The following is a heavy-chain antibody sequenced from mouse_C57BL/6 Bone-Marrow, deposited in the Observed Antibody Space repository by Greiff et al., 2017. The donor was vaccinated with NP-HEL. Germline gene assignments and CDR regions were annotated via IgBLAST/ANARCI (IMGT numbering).Heavy chain of an antibody. V-gene: IGHV1-69*01. D-gene: IGHD1-1*01. J-gene: IGHJ2*01. CDR1: GYTFTSYW. Sequence: QVQLQQPGAELVMPGASVKLSCKASGYTFTSYWMHWVKQRPGQGLEWIGEIDPSDSYTNYNQKFKGKSTLTVDKSSSTAYMQLSSLTSEDAAVYYCGRGDATVDFDYGGQGTTLTVSS. CDR2: IDPSDSYT. CDR3: GRGDATVDFDY.